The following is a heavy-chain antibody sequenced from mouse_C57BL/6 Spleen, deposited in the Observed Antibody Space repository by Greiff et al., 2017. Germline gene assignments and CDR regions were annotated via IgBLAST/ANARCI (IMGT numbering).Heavy chain of an antibody. CDR1: GYTFTSYG. D-gene: IGHD2-1*01. V-gene: IGHV1-81*01. CDR3: ARQEDYGNYVPYAMVY. J-gene: IGHJ4*01. CDR2: IYPRSGNT. Sequence: QVQLQQSGAELARPGASVKLSCKASGYTFTSYGISWVQQRTGQGLEWIGEIYPRSGNTYYTEKFKGKATLTADKSYSTAYMELRSLTSEDSAVYFCARQEDYGNYVPYAMVYWGQGTSVTVSA.